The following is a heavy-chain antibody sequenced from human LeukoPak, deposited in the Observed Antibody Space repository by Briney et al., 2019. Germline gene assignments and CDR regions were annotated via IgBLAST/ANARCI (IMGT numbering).Heavy chain of an antibody. V-gene: IGHV4-59*08. CDR3: AEDSSGYYSSFQH. J-gene: IGHJ1*01. CDR2: IYYSGST. CDR1: GGSISSYY. D-gene: IGHD3-22*01. Sequence: PSETLSLTCTVSGGSISSYYWSWIRQPPGKGLEWIGYIYYSGSTNYNPSLKSRVTISVDTSKNQLSLRLSSVTAADTAIYYCAEDSSGYYSSFQHWGQGTLVTVSS.